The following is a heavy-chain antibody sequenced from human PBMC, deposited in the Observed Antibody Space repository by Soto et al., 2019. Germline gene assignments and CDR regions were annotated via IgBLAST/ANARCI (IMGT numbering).Heavy chain of an antibody. J-gene: IGHJ6*02. Sequence: EVQLVESGGGLVQPGGSLKLSCAASGFIFSGSAIHWVRQASGKGLEWVGRIRSRANNFATSSAASVKGRFTFSRDDSKNTAYLQMNTLKPDDTAVYYCARGQGAAIGDYYYHGMDVWGQGTTVTGSS. CDR2: IRSRANNFAT. V-gene: IGHV3-73*02. D-gene: IGHD2-2*01. CDR1: GFIFSGSA. CDR3: ARGQGAAIGDYYYHGMDV.